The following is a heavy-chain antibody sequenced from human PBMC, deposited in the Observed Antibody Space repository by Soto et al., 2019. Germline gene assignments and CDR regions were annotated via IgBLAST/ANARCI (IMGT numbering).Heavy chain of an antibody. J-gene: IGHJ6*04. CDR3: ATAPWGQQPGLPGV. D-gene: IGHD6-13*01. Sequence: EVQLLESGGGLVQPGGALRLSCEASGFTFSNYAMSWVRQAPGKGLEWVSAISGSGGSTYYADSVKGHFTISRDNSKNTLYLQMNSLRAEDAAIYYCATAPWGQQPGLPGVWGKGPTVTVSS. CDR1: GFTFSNYA. CDR2: ISGSGGST. V-gene: IGHV3-23*01.